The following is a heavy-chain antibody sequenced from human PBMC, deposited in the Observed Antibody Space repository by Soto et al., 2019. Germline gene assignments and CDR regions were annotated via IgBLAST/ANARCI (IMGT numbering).Heavy chain of an antibody. V-gene: IGHV3-74*01. CDR3: ARESRFLEWLSLNWFDP. CDR1: GFTFSSYW. Sequence: GGSLRLSCAASGFTFSSYWMHWVRQAPGKGLVWVSRINSDGSSTYYADSVKGRFTISRDNAKNSLYLQMNSLRDEDTAVYYCARESRFLEWLSLNWFDPWGQGTLVTVSS. J-gene: IGHJ5*02. CDR2: INSDGSST. D-gene: IGHD3-3*01.